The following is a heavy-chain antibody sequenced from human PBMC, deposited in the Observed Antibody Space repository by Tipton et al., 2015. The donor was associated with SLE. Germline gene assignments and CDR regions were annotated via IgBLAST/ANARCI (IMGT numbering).Heavy chain of an antibody. J-gene: IGHJ4*02. D-gene: IGHD3-10*01. CDR2: ISYDELNQ. V-gene: IGHV3-30*04. Sequence: RSLRLSCAASGFTFSSHALHWVRQAPGKGLEWLALISYDELNQYYADSVKGRFTISRDNSKNTLYLQMNSLRSEDTAVYYCVRDKSSIYGSGRLDYWGQGTLVTASS. CDR1: GFTFSSHA. CDR3: VRDKSSIYGSGRLDY.